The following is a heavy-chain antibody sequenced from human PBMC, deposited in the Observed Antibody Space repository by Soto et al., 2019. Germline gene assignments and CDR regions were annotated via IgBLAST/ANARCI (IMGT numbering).Heavy chain of an antibody. J-gene: IGHJ4*02. D-gene: IGHD6-19*01. CDR2: ISAYNGNT. V-gene: IGHV1-18*01. CDR1: GYAMSIDL. Sequence: ASVKLSCKAPGYAMSIDLVGWGRHAHGQGLEWMGWISAYNGNTNYAQKLQGRVTMTTDTSTSTAYMELRSLRSDDTAVYYCARGRQWLDATSFDYWGQGTLVTVSS. CDR3: ARGRQWLDATSFDY.